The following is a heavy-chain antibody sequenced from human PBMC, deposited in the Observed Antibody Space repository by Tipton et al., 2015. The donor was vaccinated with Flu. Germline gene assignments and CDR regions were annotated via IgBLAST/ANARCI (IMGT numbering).Heavy chain of an antibody. J-gene: IGHJ5*01. Sequence: TLSLTCTVSGDSIASDYYWAWVRQPPGKGLEWIGNVHRQGTTYYSPSLRSRVAIEVDRSKNQFSLRLNSVTAADTAVYFCARRDYSNYVSVPKNWFDSWGRGILVIVSS. D-gene: IGHD4-11*01. CDR2: VHRQGTT. CDR1: GDSIASDYY. V-gene: IGHV4-38-2*02. CDR3: ARRDYSNYVSVPKNWFDS.